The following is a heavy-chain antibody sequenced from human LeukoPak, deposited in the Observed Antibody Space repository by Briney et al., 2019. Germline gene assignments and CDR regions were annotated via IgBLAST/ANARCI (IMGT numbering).Heavy chain of an antibody. V-gene: IGHV4-59*01. D-gene: IGHD6-6*01. J-gene: IGHJ4*02. CDR2: IYYSGST. Sequence: SETLSLTCTVSGGSISSYYWSWIRQPPGKGLEWIGYIYYSGSTNYNPSLKSRVTISVDTSKNQFSLKLSSVTAADTAVYYCARARIAARPTFDSWGQGTLVTVSS. CDR3: ARARIAARPTFDS. CDR1: GGSISSYY.